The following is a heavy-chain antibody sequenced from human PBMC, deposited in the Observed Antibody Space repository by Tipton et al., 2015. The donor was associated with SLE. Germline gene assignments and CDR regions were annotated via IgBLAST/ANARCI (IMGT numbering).Heavy chain of an antibody. D-gene: IGHD3-3*02. J-gene: IGHJ4*02. CDR1: GYSISSGYY. V-gene: IGHV4-61*01. CDR3: ARGGRGIYYLDY. CDR2: MYNNERT. Sequence: TLSLTCAVSGYSISSGYYWDWIRQPPGKGLEWIGYMYNNERTKYNLSLESRVTMSVDMSKNQFSLSLTSVTSADTAVYYCARGGRGIYYLDYWGQGTLVTVSS.